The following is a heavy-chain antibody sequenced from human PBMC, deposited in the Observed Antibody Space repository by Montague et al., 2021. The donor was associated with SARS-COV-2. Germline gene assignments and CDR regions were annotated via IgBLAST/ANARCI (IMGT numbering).Heavy chain of an antibody. CDR2: IHHSGST. D-gene: IGHD4/OR15-4a*01. V-gene: IGHV4-4*02. J-gene: IGHJ4*02. CDR1: GDSISTSTW. Sequence: SETLSLTCRVSGDSISTSTWWTWVRQTPGKGLEWIGEIHHSGSTNYNPSLKSRVTMSVDRSKNHFSLRLSSVTAADTAMYYCARGGYGGWTGYYFDYWGQGTLVTVSS. CDR3: ARGGYGGWTGYYFDY.